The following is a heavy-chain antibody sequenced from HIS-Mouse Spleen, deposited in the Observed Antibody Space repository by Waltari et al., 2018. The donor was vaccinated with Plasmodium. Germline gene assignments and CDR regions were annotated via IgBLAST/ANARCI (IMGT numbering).Heavy chain of an antibody. Sequence: QVQLQQWGAGLLKPSETLSLTCAVYGGSFSGYYWSWIRKPPGKGLEWIGEINHSGRHNYNPSLKRGVTISVDTAKNRLSLKWGSVTAADTAVYYCARLVVVASKDSFWGQGTLVTVSS. CDR2: INHSGRH. V-gene: IGHV4-34*01. J-gene: IGHJ4*02. CDR1: GGSFSGYY. CDR3: ARLVVVASKDSF. D-gene: IGHD2-15*01.